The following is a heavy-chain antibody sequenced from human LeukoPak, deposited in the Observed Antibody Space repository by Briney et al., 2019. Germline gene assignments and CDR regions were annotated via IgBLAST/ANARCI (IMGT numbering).Heavy chain of an antibody. J-gene: IGHJ4*02. CDR3: AKDWGEYFDYVWGSFTSSDS. CDR1: GFTFSSYG. D-gene: IGHD3-16*01. V-gene: IGHV3-23*01. CDR2: ISGSGGST. Sequence: GGSLRLSCAASGFTFSSYGMSWVRQAPGRGLEWVSAISGSGGSTYYADSVKGRFTISRDNSKSTLCLQMNSLRAEDTAVYYCAKDWGEYFDYVWGSFTSSDSWGQGTLVTVSS.